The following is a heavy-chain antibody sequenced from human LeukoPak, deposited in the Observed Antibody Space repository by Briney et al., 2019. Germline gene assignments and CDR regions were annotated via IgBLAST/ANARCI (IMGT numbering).Heavy chain of an antibody. CDR1: GFTFSGYG. V-gene: IGHV3-30*18. Sequence: PGRSLRLSCAASGFTFSGYGMHWVRLAPSKGREWVAVISFDGSSKYYADSVRGRYTISRDNSRNTLYLRMDSLRAEDTAVYYCAKDRGFSFASGSSELDYWGQGTLVTVSS. CDR3: AKDRGFSFASGSSELDY. J-gene: IGHJ4*02. CDR2: ISFDGSSK. D-gene: IGHD3-10*01.